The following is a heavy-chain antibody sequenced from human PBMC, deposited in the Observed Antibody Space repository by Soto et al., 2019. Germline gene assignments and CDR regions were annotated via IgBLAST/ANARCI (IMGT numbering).Heavy chain of an antibody. CDR2: IYYSGST. CDR3: ARRWGRTFDY. J-gene: IGHJ4*02. V-gene: IGHV4-61*08. D-gene: IGHD7-27*01. CDR1: GGSISSGGYY. Sequence: LSLTCTVSGGSISSGGYYWSWIRQHPGKGLEWIGYIYYSGSTNYNPSLKSRVTISVDTSKNQFSLKLSSVTAADTAVYYCARRWGRTFDYWGKGTLVTVPS.